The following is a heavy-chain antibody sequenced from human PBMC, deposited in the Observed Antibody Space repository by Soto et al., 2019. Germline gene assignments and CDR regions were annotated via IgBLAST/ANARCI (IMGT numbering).Heavy chain of an antibody. D-gene: IGHD2-2*02. V-gene: IGHV1-2*02. CDR1: GYTFTGYY. J-gene: IGHJ6*02. CDR2: INPNSGGT. CDR3: ARGAPIVVVPAAILGGYYYYGMDV. Sequence: ASVKVSFKASGYTFTGYYMHWVRQAPGQGLEWMGWINPNSGGTNYAQKFQGRVTMTRDTSISTAYMELSRLRSDDTAVYYCARGAPIVVVPAAILGGYYYYGMDVWGQGTTVTVSS.